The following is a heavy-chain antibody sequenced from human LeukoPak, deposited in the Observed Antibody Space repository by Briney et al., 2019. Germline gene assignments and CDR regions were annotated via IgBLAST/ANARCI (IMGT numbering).Heavy chain of an antibody. Sequence: GGSLRLSCAAAGLTVSSNYMSWVRQAPGKGLEWVSTITTGGSTNHADSVKGRFSISRDNSKNTLYLQMNSLRAEDTAVYYCARDYVAGSIDYWGQGTLVTVSS. D-gene: IGHD3-16*01. CDR1: GLTVSSNY. CDR2: ITTGGST. V-gene: IGHV3-66*01. J-gene: IGHJ4*02. CDR3: ARDYVAGSIDY.